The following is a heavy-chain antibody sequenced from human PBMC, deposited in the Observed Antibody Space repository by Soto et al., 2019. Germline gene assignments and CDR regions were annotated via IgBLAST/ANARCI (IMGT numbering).Heavy chain of an antibody. J-gene: IGHJ6*04. Sequence: SVKVSCKASGGTFSSYAISWVRQAPGQGLEWMGGIIPIFGTANYAQKFQGRVTITADESTSAAYMELSSLRSEDTAVYYCAREGTRYGHHLHCGMDFWGKATTVTVSS. CDR1: GGTFSSYA. V-gene: IGHV1-69*13. CDR2: IIPIFGTA. D-gene: IGHD4-17*01. CDR3: AREGTRYGHHLHCGMDF.